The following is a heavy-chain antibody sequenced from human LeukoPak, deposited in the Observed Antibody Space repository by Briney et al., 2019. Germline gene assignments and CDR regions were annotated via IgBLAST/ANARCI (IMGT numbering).Heavy chain of an antibody. CDR2: IYYSGST. J-gene: IGHJ4*02. V-gene: IGHV4-59*01. CDR1: GGSISSYY. Sequence: PSETLSLTCTVSGGSISSYYWSWIRQPPGKGLEWIGYIYYSGSTNYNPSLKGRVTISVDTSKNQLSLKLSSVTAADTAVYYCAGGIARRNLDYWGQGTLVTVSS. CDR3: AGGIARRNLDY. D-gene: IGHD6-13*01.